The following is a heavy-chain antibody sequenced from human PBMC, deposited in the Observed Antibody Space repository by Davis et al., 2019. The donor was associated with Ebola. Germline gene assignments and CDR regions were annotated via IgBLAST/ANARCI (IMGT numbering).Heavy chain of an antibody. Sequence: PGGSLRLSCAASGFTFSSYEMNWVRQAPGKGLEWVSYISSSGSTIYYADSVKGRFTISRDNSKNTLYLQMNSLRAEDTAVYYCARNNWGGLNWYFDLWGRGTLVTVSS. V-gene: IGHV3-48*03. D-gene: IGHD7-27*01. CDR2: ISSSGSTI. CDR3: ARNNWGGLNWYFDL. J-gene: IGHJ2*01. CDR1: GFTFSSYE.